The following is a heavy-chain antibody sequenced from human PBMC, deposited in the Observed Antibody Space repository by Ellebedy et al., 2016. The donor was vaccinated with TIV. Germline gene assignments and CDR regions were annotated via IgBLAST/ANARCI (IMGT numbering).Heavy chain of an antibody. D-gene: IGHD5-12*01. CDR1: GFTFSSYW. Sequence: PGGSLRLSCAASGFTFSSYWMHWVRQVPGKGLVWVSRITSDGSFTTYADSVKGRFTISRDNAKNTLYLQMNSLRAEDTAGYYCTRAPNSGYDESEYFHHWGQGTLVTVSS. J-gene: IGHJ1*01. V-gene: IGHV3-74*01. CDR3: TRAPNSGYDESEYFHH. CDR2: ITSDGSFT.